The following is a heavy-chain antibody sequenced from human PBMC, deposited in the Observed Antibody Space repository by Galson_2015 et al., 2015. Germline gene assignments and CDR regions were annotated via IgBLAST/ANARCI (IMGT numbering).Heavy chain of an antibody. CDR1: GFTFSSYA. J-gene: IGHJ4*02. D-gene: IGHD3-9*01. CDR3: AKARPITLTGNRVFDY. CDR2: LSDDGGSR. Sequence: SLRLSCAASGFTFSSYAMSWVRQAPGKGLEWVSALSDDGGSRYYADSVKGRFTISRDNSQNTLYLVMRSLRAEDTATYYCAKARPITLTGNRVFDYWGQGTLVTVSS. V-gene: IGHV3-23*01.